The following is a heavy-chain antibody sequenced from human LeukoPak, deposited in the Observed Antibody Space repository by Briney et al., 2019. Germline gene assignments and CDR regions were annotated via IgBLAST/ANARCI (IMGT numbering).Heavy chain of an antibody. V-gene: IGHV3-30*18. J-gene: IGHJ4*02. Sequence: PGGSLRLSCAASGFTFSSYGMHWVRQAPGKGLEWVAVISYDGSNKYYADSVKGRFTISRDNSKNTLYLQMNSLRAEDTAVYYCAKDRDYGSGFSGWGQGTLVTVSS. D-gene: IGHD3-10*01. CDR3: AKDRDYGSGFSG. CDR1: GFTFSSYG. CDR2: ISYDGSNK.